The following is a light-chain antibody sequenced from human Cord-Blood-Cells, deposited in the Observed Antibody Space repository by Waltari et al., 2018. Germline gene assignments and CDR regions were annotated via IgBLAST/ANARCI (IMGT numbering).Light chain of an antibody. V-gene: IGKV1-39*01. CDR3: QQSYSTPPLFT. J-gene: IGKJ3*01. CDR1: QSISSY. Sequence: DIQMTQPPSSLSAPVGDRVTTTCRASQSISSYVNWYQQKPGKAPKLLSYAAPSLQSGVPSRFRGSGSGTDSNLTISIRQPEDFATYYCQQSYSTPPLFTFGPGTKVDIK. CDR2: AAP.